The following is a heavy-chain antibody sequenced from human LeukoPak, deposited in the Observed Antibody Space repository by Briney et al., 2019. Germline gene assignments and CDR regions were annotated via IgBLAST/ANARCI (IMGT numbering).Heavy chain of an antibody. J-gene: IGHJ5*02. D-gene: IGHD1-26*01. CDR1: GGSINIYY. CDR3: ARGGLPRENWFDP. CDR2: IYTTGST. V-gene: IGHV4-4*07. Sequence: PSETLSLTCSVSGGSINIYYWSWIRQPAGRGLEWIGRIYTTGSTNYNPSLKSRVTMSVDTSKNQFSLKLSSVTAADTAVYYCARGGLPRENWFDPWGQGTLVTVSS.